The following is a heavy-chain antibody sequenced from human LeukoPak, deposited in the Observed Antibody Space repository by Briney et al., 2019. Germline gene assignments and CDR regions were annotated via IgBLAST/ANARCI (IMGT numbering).Heavy chain of an antibody. Sequence: SGPTLVKPTQTLTLTCTFSGFSLSTSGVGVGWIRQPPGKALEWLALIYWNDDKRYSPSLKSRLTITKDTSKNQVVLTMTNMDPVDTATYYCAHRRGIAEAGIYWFDPWGQGTLVTVSS. CDR2: IYWNDDK. J-gene: IGHJ5*02. V-gene: IGHV2-5*01. CDR3: AHRRGIAEAGIYWFDP. CDR1: GFSLSTSGVG. D-gene: IGHD6-19*01.